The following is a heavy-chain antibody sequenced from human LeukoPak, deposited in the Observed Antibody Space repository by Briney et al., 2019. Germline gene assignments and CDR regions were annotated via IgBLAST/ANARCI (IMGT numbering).Heavy chain of an antibody. J-gene: IGHJ2*01. D-gene: IGHD5-24*01. V-gene: IGHV1-18*01. CDR3: ARGWLQPYWYFDL. CDR2: ISPYNGNA. CDR1: GYTFTNYA. Sequence: ASVKVSCKTSGYTFTNYAIIWVRQAPGQGLEWMGSISPYNGNADYAQKLQGRVTMTTDTSTTTGYMELRGLRSDDTAIYYCARGWLQPYWYFDLWGRGTLVTVSS.